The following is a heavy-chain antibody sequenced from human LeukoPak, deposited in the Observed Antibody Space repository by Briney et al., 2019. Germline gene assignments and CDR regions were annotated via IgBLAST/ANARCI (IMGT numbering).Heavy chain of an antibody. J-gene: IGHJ3*02. CDR1: GDSISSGDYY. V-gene: IGHV4-30-4*01. CDR3: ARAAHSYYYELLRNDAFDI. D-gene: IGHD3-22*01. Sequence: SETLSLTCTVSGDSISSGDYYWSWVRQPPGKGLEWIGYTYYSGSTYYNPSLTSRVTISVDTSKNQFSLRLTSVTAADTAVYYCARAAHSYYYELLRNDAFDIWGQGTMVTISS. CDR2: TYYSGST.